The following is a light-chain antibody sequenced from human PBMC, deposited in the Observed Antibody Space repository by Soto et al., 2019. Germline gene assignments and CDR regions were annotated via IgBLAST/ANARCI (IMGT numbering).Light chain of an antibody. Sequence: QSVLTQPAYVSGSLGQAITVSCTGTSSDIGDFNHVSWFQQHPGKAPKLMIYEVSNRPSGVSHRFSGSKSGNTASLTISGLQAEDEADYYCSSYSYITTYVFGTGTKVTVL. J-gene: IGLJ1*01. CDR2: EVS. CDR1: SSDIGDFNH. CDR3: SSYSYITTYV. V-gene: IGLV2-14*01.